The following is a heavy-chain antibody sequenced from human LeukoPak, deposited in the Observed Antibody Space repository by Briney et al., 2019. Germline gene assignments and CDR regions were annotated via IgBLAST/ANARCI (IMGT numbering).Heavy chain of an antibody. Sequence: GPSVKASCKPSGGTFHSYAISWVRQAPGHGLECMGGILPIFGTANYAQKFQGRVPINEDESTSTAYMELSSLGSEDTAVYYCARARIAAAGSRRFDYWGQRALVTVST. V-gene: IGHV1-69*13. D-gene: IGHD6-13*01. CDR2: ILPIFGTA. J-gene: IGHJ4*02. CDR3: ARARIAAAGSRRFDY. CDR1: GGTFHSYA.